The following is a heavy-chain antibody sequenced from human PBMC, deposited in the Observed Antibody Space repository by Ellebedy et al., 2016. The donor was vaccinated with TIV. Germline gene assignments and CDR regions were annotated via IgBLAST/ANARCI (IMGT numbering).Heavy chain of an antibody. J-gene: IGHJ6*02. V-gene: IGHV4-34*01. Sequence: MPGGSLRLSCAVYGGSFSGYYWSWIRQPPGKGLEWIGEINHSGSTNYNPSLKSRVSISLDTSKNQFSLKLRSVSAADTAVYYCAKENYGMDVWGQGTTVIVSS. CDR2: INHSGST. CDR3: AKENYGMDV. CDR1: GGSFSGYY.